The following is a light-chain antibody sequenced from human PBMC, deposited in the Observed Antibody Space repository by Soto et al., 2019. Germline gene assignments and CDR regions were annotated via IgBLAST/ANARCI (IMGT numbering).Light chain of an antibody. CDR1: SSDIGAYNY. V-gene: IGLV2-14*03. CDR2: DVS. CDR3: SSLTTSSTVV. J-gene: IGLJ2*01. Sequence: QSALTQPASVSGSPGQSITISCSGTSSDIGAYNYVSWYRQHPGKAPKLMIYDVSHRPSGVSNRFSGSKSGNTASLTISGLQAEDEADYYCSSLTTSSTVVFGGGTKLTVL.